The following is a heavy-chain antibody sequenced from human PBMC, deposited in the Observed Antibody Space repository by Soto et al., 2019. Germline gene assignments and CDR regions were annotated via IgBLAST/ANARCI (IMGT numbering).Heavy chain of an antibody. V-gene: IGHV3-30-3*01. J-gene: IGHJ4*02. CDR2: ISYDGSNR. Sequence: QVQLVESGGGVVQPGRSLRLSCAASGLTLSNYAMQWVRQAPGKGREWVAVISYDGSNRYYADSVKGQFNISRDNSKNALYLQMNSMRAEDTAVYYCTRVTQAVAAHYCVQGTLVTVSS. CDR3: TRVTQAVAAHY. CDR1: GLTLSNYA. D-gene: IGHD6-19*01.